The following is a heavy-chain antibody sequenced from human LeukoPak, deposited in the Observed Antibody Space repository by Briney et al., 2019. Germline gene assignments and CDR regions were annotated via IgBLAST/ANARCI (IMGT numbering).Heavy chain of an antibody. V-gene: IGHV4-59*12. CDR1: GGSISSYY. D-gene: IGHD5-24*01. Sequence: PSETLSLTCTVSGGSISSYYWSWIRQPPGKGLEWIGYIYYSGSTNYNPSLKSRVTISVDTSKKQFSLKMSSVTAADTAVYFCARERWLQFGDDAFDIWGQGTMVIVSS. J-gene: IGHJ3*02. CDR3: ARERWLQFGDDAFDI. CDR2: IYYSGST.